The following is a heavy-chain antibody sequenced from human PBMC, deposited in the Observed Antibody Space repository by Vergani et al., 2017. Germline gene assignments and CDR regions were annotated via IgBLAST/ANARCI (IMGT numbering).Heavy chain of an antibody. Sequence: QVQLVQSGAEVKKPGASVKVSCKASGYTFSSYAISWVRQAPGQGLEWMGGIIPIFGTANYAQKFQGRVTITADESTSTAYMELSSLRSEDTAVYYCARGPYDYVWGSYRRPNYFDYWGQGTLVTVSS. V-gene: IGHV1-69*01. CDR1: GYTFSSYA. J-gene: IGHJ4*02. CDR2: IIPIFGTA. D-gene: IGHD3-16*02. CDR3: ARGPYDYVWGSYRRPNYFDY.